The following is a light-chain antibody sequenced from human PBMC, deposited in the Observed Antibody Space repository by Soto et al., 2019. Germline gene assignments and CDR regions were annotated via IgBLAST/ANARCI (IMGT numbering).Light chain of an antibody. CDR3: KQFDSSVT. CDR2: GAS. V-gene: IGKV3-20*01. Sequence: EIVLTQSPGSLSLSPGERATLSCRAIQSVSSTFFAWYQQRPGQAPRLLMYGASSRATGIPERFSGSGSGTDFTLTISRLEPEDFAVYYCKQFDSSVTFGQGTKVEIK. CDR1: QSVSSTF. J-gene: IGKJ1*01.